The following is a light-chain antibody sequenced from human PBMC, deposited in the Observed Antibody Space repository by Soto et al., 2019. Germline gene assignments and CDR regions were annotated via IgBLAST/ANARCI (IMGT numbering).Light chain of an antibody. V-gene: IGKV3-11*01. CDR1: QNINTY. Sequence: EIVLTQSPATLSLSPGETATLSCRASQNINTYLAWYQHKPGQAPRLLMYDTSNRATGTPARFSGSGSGTDFTLTISGLEPEDFAVYYCQQRTDWPPLTFGGGTKLKIK. J-gene: IGKJ4*01. CDR2: DTS. CDR3: QQRTDWPPLT.